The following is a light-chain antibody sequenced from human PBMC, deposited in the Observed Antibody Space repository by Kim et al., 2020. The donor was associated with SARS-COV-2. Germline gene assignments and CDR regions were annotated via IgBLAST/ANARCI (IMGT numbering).Light chain of an antibody. V-gene: IGKV1D-12*01. J-gene: IGKJ4*01. CDR2: SAS. Sequence: SASIGDRVTITCRASQDIHNCLAWYQQKPGKAPKLLIHSASSLQSGVPSRFSGSGSGTDFTLNISSLQPEDFASYYCQQADAFPLTFGGGTKLEI. CDR3: QQADAFPLT. CDR1: QDIHNC.